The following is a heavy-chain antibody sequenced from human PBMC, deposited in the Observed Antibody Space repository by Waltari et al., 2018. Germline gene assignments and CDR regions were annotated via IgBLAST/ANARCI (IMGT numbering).Heavy chain of an antibody. V-gene: IGHV3-7*01. CDR1: GFTFNIYW. Sequence: EVQLVESGGGLVQPGGSLRLSCAASGFTFNIYWMSWVRQAPGKGREVVANINQDGSEKSYVDSVKGRFTIARDNAKNSMSLQMSSLRAEDAAVYYCARDPGFSEFDLWGQGTLVSISA. J-gene: IGHJ3*01. CDR3: ARDPGFSEFDL. CDR2: INQDGSEK.